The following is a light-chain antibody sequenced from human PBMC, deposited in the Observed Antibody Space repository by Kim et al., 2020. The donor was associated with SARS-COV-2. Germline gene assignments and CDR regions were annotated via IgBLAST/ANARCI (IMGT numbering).Light chain of an antibody. CDR3: LLSYSGTWA. Sequence: QAVVTKEPSLTGSPGGTVTLTCGSSTGDVTSGHYPYWFQQKPGQAPRTLIYDTNNKHSWTPARFSGSLLGGKAALTLSGAQPEDEAEYYCLLSYSGTWAFGAGTQLTVL. J-gene: IGLJ3*02. V-gene: IGLV7-46*01. CDR2: DTN. CDR1: TGDVTSGHY.